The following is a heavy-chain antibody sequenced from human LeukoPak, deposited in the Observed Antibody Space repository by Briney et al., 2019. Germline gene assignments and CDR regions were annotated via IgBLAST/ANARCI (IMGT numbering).Heavy chain of an antibody. CDR2: INHSGST. J-gene: IGHJ6*03. CDR3: ARLWYCSGGSCYSYMDV. V-gene: IGHV4-34*01. D-gene: IGHD2-15*01. Sequence: SETLSLTCAVYGGSFSGFYWGWIRQPPGKGVGWIGEINHSGSTNYNPSLKSRVTISVDTSKNQFSLKLSSVTAADTAVYYCARLWYCSGGSCYSYMDVWGKGTTVTISS. CDR1: GGSFSGFY.